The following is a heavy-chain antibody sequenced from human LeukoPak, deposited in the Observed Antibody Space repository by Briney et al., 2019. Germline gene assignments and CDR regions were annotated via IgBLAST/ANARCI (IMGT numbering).Heavy chain of an antibody. V-gene: IGHV3-23*01. CDR3: AAQLSARPIDY. CDR1: GFTFSIYA. J-gene: IGHJ4*02. D-gene: IGHD6-6*01. Sequence: GGSLRLSCAASGFTFSIYAMSWVRQAPGKGLEWVSAISGSGGSTYYADSVKGRFTISRDNSKNTLYLQMNSLRAEDTAVYYCAAQLSARPIDYWGQGTLVTVSS. CDR2: ISGSGGST.